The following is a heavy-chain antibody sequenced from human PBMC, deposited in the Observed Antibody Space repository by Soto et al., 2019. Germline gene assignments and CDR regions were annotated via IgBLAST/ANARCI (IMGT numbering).Heavy chain of an antibody. CDR2: IYPGDSDT. D-gene: IGHD3-9*01. V-gene: IGHV5-51*01. Sequence: PGESLKISCKGSGYSFTSYWIGWVRQMPGKGLEWMGIIYPGDSDTRYSPSFQGQVTISADKSISTAYLQWSSLKASDTAMYYCARHPRAEDILTGYPSYYYYYGMDVWGQGTTVTVSS. CDR1: GYSFTSYW. J-gene: IGHJ6*02. CDR3: ARHPRAEDILTGYPSYYYYYGMDV.